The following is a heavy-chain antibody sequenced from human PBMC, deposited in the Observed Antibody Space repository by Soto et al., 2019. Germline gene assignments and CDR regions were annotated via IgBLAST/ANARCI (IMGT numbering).Heavy chain of an antibody. J-gene: IGHJ6*02. Sequence: GGSMRLSCAASGVNFSNAWMNWVRQAPGKGLEWVGRIKSKTDGGTTDYAAPVKGRFTISRDDSKNTLYLQMNSLKTEDTAVEYGTDSNVRYLDTNSMDVWVQGTTVTVSS. CDR1: GVNFSNAW. CDR3: TDSNVRYLDTNSMDV. CDR2: IKSKTDGGTT. V-gene: IGHV3-15*07. D-gene: IGHD3-9*01.